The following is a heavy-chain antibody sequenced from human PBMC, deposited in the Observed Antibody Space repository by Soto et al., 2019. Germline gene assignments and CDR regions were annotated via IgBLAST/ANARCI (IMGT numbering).Heavy chain of an antibody. Sequence: GGSLRLSCAASGFTFSSYAMSWVRQAPGKGLEWVSVINNSGSYTYYADSVKGRFTISRDNSKNTLYLQMNSLRAEDTAVYYCAKDNVVVPAGHMLSNWFDPWGQGTLVTVSS. D-gene: IGHD2-15*01. CDR1: GFTFSSYA. J-gene: IGHJ5*02. CDR3: AKDNVVVPAGHMLSNWFDP. V-gene: IGHV3-23*01. CDR2: INNSGSYT.